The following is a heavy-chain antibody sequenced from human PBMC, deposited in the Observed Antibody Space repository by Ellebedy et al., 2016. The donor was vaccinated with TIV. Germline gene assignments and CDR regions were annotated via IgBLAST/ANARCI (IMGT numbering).Heavy chain of an antibody. Sequence: AASVKVSCNASGGTFSSYAISWVRQAPGQGLEWMGRIIPILGIANYAQKFQGSVTITADKSTSTAYMELSSLRSEDTAVYYCARDPQLTFGGVIVWGQGTLVTVSS. D-gene: IGHD3-16*02. V-gene: IGHV1-69*04. CDR2: IIPILGIA. J-gene: IGHJ4*02. CDR3: ARDPQLTFGGVIV. CDR1: GGTFSSYA.